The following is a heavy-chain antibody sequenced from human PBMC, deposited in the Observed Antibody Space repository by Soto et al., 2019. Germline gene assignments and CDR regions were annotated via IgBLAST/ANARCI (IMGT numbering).Heavy chain of an antibody. V-gene: IGHV4-61*01. J-gene: IGHJ6*02. Sequence: QVQLQESGPGLVKPSETLSLTCTVSGGSVSSGSYYWSWIRQPPGKGLEWIGYIYYSGSTNYNPSLTSRVTISVDTSKNQFSLKLSSVTAADTAVYYCASRAWGMDVWGQGTTVTVSS. CDR1: GGSVSSGSYY. CDR3: ASRAWGMDV. CDR2: IYYSGST.